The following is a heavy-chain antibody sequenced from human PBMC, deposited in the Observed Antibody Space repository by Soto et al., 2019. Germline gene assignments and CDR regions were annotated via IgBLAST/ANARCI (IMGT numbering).Heavy chain of an antibody. D-gene: IGHD2-21*02. CDR2: TYSGGET. V-gene: IGHV3-66*01. CDR1: GVTVGKNY. CDR3: TRNVPVTALGY. J-gene: IGHJ4*02. Sequence: EVRLVEAGGGLVQPGGSLRLSCAASGVTVGKNYISCVRQAPGKGLEWVSVTYSGGETGYADSEKGRFTMCRESTKNTLYLQMDSLRAEATAVYFCTRNVPVTALGYWRQGSLVTVSS.